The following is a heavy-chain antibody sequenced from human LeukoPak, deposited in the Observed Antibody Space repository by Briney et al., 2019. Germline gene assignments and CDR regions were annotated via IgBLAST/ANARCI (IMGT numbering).Heavy chain of an antibody. CDR3: AVGGVVTANDAFDI. J-gene: IGHJ3*02. CDR1: GGSISSYY. CDR2: IYTSGST. D-gene: IGHD2-21*02. V-gene: IGHV4-4*07. Sequence: PSETLSLTCTVSGGSISSYYWSWIRQPAGKGLEWIGRIYTSGSTNYNPSLKSRVTMSVDTSENQFSLKLSSVTAADTAVYYCAVGGVVTANDAFDIWGQGTMVTVSS.